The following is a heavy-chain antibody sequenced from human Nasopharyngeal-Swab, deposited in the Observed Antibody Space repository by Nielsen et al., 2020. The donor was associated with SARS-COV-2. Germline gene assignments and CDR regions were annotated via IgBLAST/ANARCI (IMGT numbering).Heavy chain of an antibody. CDR3: AGGRAARPGFDY. CDR2: IYYSGST. Sequence: PGKGLEWIGYIYYSGSTYYNPSLKSRVTISVDTSKNQFSLKLSSVTAADTAVYYCAGGRAARPGFDYWGQGTLVTVSS. V-gene: IGHV4-31*02. J-gene: IGHJ4*02. D-gene: IGHD6-6*01.